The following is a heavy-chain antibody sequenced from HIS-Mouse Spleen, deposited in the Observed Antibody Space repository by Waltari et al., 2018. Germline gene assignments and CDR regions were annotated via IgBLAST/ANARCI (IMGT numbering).Heavy chain of an antibody. Sequence: QLQLQESGPGLVKPSETLSLTCTVSGGSISSSSYYWGWLRQPPGKGLGWIGSIYYSGSTDHNPSLKSRVTISVDTSKNQFSLKLSSVTAADTAVYYCAREIPYSSSWYDWYFDLWGRGTLVTVSS. CDR1: GGSISSSSYY. J-gene: IGHJ2*01. CDR3: AREIPYSSSWYDWYFDL. D-gene: IGHD6-13*01. V-gene: IGHV4-39*07. CDR2: IYYSGST.